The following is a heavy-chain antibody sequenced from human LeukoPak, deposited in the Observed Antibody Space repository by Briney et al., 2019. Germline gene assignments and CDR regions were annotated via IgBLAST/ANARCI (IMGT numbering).Heavy chain of an antibody. V-gene: IGHV3-23*01. D-gene: IGHD6-13*01. Sequence: GGSLRLSCAASGFTFSSYALNWVRQAPGKGLEWVATVSGSGDRMYHADSVKGRFTISRDNSKNTIYLQMNSLRAEDTALYYCAKAAAAPGFDFWGQGTLVTVSS. CDR2: VSGSGDRM. CDR3: AKAAAAPGFDF. J-gene: IGHJ4*02. CDR1: GFTFSSYA.